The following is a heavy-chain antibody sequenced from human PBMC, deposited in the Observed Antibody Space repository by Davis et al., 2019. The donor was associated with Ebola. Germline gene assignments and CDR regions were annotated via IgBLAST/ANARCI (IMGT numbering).Heavy chain of an antibody. CDR2: IYYSGST. D-gene: IGHD6-6*01. Sequence: PSETLSLTCAVSGGSISSGGYYWSWIRQPPGKGLEWIGYIYYSGSTKYNPSLKSRVTISVDTSKNQFSLKLSSVTAADTAVYYCATSTDFIAALYYYYYMDVWGKGTTVTVSS. J-gene: IGHJ6*03. CDR1: GGSISSGGYY. CDR3: ATSTDFIAALYYYYYMDV. V-gene: IGHV4-61*08.